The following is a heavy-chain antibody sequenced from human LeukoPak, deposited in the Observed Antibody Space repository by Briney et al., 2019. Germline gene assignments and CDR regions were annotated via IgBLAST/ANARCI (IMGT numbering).Heavy chain of an antibody. Sequence: GGSLRLSCAASGFTFSDHYMDWVRQAPGKGLEWVGRSRNRAKSYTTDYAASVRGRFTISRDDSQNSLYLQMRSLKTEDTAVYHCVRVAYPGDWHFDYWGQGTLVTVSS. CDR1: GFTFSDHY. CDR2: SRNRAKSYTT. J-gene: IGHJ4*02. CDR3: VRVAYPGDWHFDY. D-gene: IGHD2-21*02. V-gene: IGHV3-72*01.